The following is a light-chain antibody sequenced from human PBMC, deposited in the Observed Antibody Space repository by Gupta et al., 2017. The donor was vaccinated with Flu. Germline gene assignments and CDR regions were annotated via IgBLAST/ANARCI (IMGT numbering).Light chain of an antibody. CDR2: QDN. CDR3: QAWDNITAA. Sequence: SYELTQPPSVSVSPGQTASITCSGDKLGDKYVCWYHQRPGQSPVLVMYQDNERPAGIPERFSGSNSGNTATLTISETQAMDEADYYCQAWDNITAAFGGGTKLTVL. J-gene: IGLJ2*01. CDR1: KLGDKY. V-gene: IGLV3-1*01.